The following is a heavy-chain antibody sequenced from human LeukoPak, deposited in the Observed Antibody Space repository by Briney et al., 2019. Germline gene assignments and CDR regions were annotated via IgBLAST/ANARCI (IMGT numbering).Heavy chain of an antibody. CDR1: GFTFSSYW. J-gene: IGHJ6*03. D-gene: IGHD3-16*01. V-gene: IGHV3-7*01. CDR2: IKQDGSEK. CDR3: ARDYGSGSYSYWTTDPYYYYYMDV. Sequence: PGGSLRLSCAASGFTFSSYWMSWVRQAPGKGLEWVANIKQDGSEKYYVDSVKGRFTISRDNAKNSLYLQMNSLRAEDTAVYYCARDYGSGSYSYWTTDPYYYYYMDVWGKGTTVTISS.